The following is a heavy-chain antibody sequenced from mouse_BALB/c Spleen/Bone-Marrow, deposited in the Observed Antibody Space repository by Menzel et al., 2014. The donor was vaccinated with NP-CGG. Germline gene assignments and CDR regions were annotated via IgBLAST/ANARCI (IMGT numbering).Heavy chain of an antibody. D-gene: IGHD1-2*01. CDR2: INPDSSTI. V-gene: IGHV4-1*02. J-gene: IGHJ3*01. CDR3: ARLGYYGSFAY. Sequence: VQLQQSGGGLVQPGGSLKLSCAASGFDFSRYWMSWVRPAPGKGLEWIGEINPDSSTINYTPSLKDKFIISRDNAKNTLYLQMSKVRSEDTALYYCARLGYYGSFAYWGQGTLVTVSA. CDR1: GFDFSRYW.